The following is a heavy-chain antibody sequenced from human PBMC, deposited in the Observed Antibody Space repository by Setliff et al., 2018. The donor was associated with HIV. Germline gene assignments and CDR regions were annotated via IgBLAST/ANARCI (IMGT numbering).Heavy chain of an antibody. CDR1: GYSFTGYY. J-gene: IGHJ5*02. CDR3: ARDSNEGSDWSNGGWFDP. V-gene: IGHV1-2*02. CDR2: INPNSGGT. D-gene: IGHD3-9*01. Sequence: ASVKVSCKASGYSFTGYYIHWVRQAPGQGLEWMGWINPNSGGTNYAQKFQGRVNMTRDTSTTTFYMELISLKSEDTAMCYCARDSNEGSDWSNGGWFDPWGPGTLVTVSS.